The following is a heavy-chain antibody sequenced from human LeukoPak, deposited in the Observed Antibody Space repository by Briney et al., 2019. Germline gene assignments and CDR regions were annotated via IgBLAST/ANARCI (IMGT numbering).Heavy chain of an antibody. J-gene: IGHJ3*02. CDR2: INHSGST. V-gene: IGHV4-34*01. Sequence: SETLSLTCAVYGGSFSGYYWSWIRQPPGKGLEWIGEINHSGSTNYNPSLKSRVTISVDTSKNQFSLKLSSVTAADTAVYYCARDRVPRESYHRSLADAFDIWGQGTLVTVSS. D-gene: IGHD1-1*01. CDR3: ARDRVPRESYHRSLADAFDI. CDR1: GGSFSGYY.